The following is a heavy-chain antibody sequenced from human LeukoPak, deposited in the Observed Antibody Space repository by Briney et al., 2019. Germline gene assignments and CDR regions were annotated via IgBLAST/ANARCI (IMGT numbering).Heavy chain of an antibody. CDR1: GDSVTNDFF. CDR3: ARAYSSSPQLYYYYYYMDV. V-gene: IGHV4-38-2*02. CDR2: FCLGRDT. D-gene: IGHD6-6*01. Sequence: PSETLSLTCTVSGDSVTNDFFWGWVRQPPGKELEWIGSFCLGRDTYYRPSLKSRVTISVDTSKNQFSLKLSSVTAADTAVYYCARAYSSSPQLYYYYYYMDVWGKGTTVTVSS. J-gene: IGHJ6*03.